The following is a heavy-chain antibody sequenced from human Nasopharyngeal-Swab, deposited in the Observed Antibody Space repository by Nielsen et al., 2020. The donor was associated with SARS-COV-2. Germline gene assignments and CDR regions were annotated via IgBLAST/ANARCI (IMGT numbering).Heavy chain of an antibody. CDR2: IIPMLGIA. Sequence: SVKVSCKASGDTFNNYVFSWVRQAPGQGLEWMGRIIPMLGIANYAQKFQGRVTITADKSTSTAYMELSSLRSEDAAVYYCARVGESSGWDFDYWGQGTLVTVSS. J-gene: IGHJ4*02. V-gene: IGHV1-69*04. D-gene: IGHD6-19*01. CDR3: ARVGESSGWDFDY. CDR1: GDTFNNYV.